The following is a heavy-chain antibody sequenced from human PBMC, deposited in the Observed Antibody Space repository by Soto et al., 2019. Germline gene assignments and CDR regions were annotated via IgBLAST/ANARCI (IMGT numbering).Heavy chain of an antibody. D-gene: IGHD5-12*01. CDR2: IYYSGST. CDR1: GGSISSYY. J-gene: IGHJ4*02. CDR3: ERAQGDGYNFDY. V-gene: IGHV4-59*01. Sequence: PSETLSLTCTVSGGSISSYYWSWIRQPPGKGLEWIGYIYYSGSTNYNPSLKSRVTISVDTSKNQFSLKLSSVTAADTAVYYCERAQGDGYNFDYWGQGTMVTVYS.